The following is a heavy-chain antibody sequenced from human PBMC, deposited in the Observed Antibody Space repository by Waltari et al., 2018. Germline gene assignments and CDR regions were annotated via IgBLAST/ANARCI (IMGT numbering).Heavy chain of an antibody. Sequence: QLQLQESGPGLVKPSETLSLTCTVSGGSISSSSYYWGWIRQPPGKGLEWTGSICYSGSPYDNPSLNSRVTIPVDTSKNQFSLKLSSVTAADTAVYYCARPGYSSGWYLYFDYWGQGTLVTVSS. CDR1: GGSISSSSYY. CDR3: ARPGYSSGWYLYFDY. J-gene: IGHJ4*02. CDR2: ICYSGSP. V-gene: IGHV4-39*01. D-gene: IGHD6-19*01.